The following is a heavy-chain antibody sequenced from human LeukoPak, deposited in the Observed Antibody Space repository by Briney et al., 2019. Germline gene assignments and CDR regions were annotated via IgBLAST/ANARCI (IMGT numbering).Heavy chain of an antibody. CDR3: AKDPGYYYDSSGPFDY. D-gene: IGHD3-22*01. CDR2: IYSGGST. Sequence: GGSLRLSCAASGFTVSSNYMSWVRQAPGKGLEWVSVIYSGGSTYYADSVKGRFTISRDNSKNTLYLQMNSLRAEDTAVYYCAKDPGYYYDSSGPFDYWGQGTLVTVSS. CDR1: GFTVSSNY. V-gene: IGHV3-53*05. J-gene: IGHJ4*02.